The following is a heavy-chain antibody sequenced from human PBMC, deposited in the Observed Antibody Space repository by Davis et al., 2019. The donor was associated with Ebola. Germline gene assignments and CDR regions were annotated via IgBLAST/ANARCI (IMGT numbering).Heavy chain of an antibody. J-gene: IGHJ4*02. CDR3: ARDRGDRLFDS. CDR1: GYTFNSKN. V-gene: IGHV1-46*02. Sequence: AASVQVSCKASGYTFNSKNIHCVRQAPGQGLEWIGLINISGGGTTYAQKFQGRVTMTRDTSTRTVYMELISLRPEDTAIYYCARDRGDRLFDSWGQGTLVTVSS. D-gene: IGHD2-21*02. CDR2: INISGGGT.